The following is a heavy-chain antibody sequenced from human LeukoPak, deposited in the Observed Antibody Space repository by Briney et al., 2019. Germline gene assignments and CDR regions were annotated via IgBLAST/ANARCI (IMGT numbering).Heavy chain of an antibody. J-gene: IGHJ3*02. V-gene: IGHV3-30-3*01. Sequence: GGSLRLSCAASGFTFSSYAMHWVRQAPGKGLEWVAVISYDGSNKYYADSVKGRFTISRDNSKNTLYLQMNSLRAEDTAVYYCAKGSSGLLDAFDIWGQGTMVTVSS. D-gene: IGHD6-19*01. CDR3: AKGSSGLLDAFDI. CDR1: GFTFSSYA. CDR2: ISYDGSNK.